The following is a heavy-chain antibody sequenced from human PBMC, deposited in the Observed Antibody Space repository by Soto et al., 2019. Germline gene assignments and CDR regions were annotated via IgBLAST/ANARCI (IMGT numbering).Heavy chain of an antibody. CDR2: IYYSGST. V-gene: IGHV4-61*01. D-gene: IGHD6-19*01. Sequence: PSETLSLSCTVSGGSVSSCSYYWSWIRQPPGKGLEWIGYIYYSGSTNYNPSLKSRGSISVDTCKDRYSLKLSSVPGVDTAGDYCAREDPEVAVALYRGQGTLVTVSS. J-gene: IGHJ4*02. CDR3: AREDPEVAVALY. CDR1: GGSVSSCSYY.